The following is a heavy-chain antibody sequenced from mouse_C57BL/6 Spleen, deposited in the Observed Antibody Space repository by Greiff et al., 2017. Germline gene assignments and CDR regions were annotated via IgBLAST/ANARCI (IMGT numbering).Heavy chain of an antibody. Sequence: VQLQESGAELVRPGASVTLSCKASGYTFTDYEMHWVKQTPVHGLEWIGALDPETGGTAYNQKFKGKAILTADKSSSTAYMELRSLTSEDSAVYYCTRRGYSNSYYFDYWGQGTTLTVSS. CDR1: GYTFTDYE. CDR2: LDPETGGT. CDR3: TRRGYSNSYYFDY. J-gene: IGHJ2*01. V-gene: IGHV1-15*01. D-gene: IGHD2-5*01.